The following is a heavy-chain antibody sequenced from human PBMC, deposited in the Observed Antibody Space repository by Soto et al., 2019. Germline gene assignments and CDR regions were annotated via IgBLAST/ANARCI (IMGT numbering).Heavy chain of an antibody. D-gene: IGHD3-9*01. CDR2: ISGYNDNP. CDR3: ARDTGTGKGFDF. V-gene: IGHV1-18*04. J-gene: IGHJ4*02. CDR1: GYTFSNYG. Sequence: QVQLVQSGAELKRPRASVKVSCKASGYTFSNYGFSWVRQAPGQGLEWMGWISGYNDNPNYDQKFQGRVTMSTDTATNTVHMELRSLRADDTAVYYCARDTGTGKGFDFWGQGALVTVST.